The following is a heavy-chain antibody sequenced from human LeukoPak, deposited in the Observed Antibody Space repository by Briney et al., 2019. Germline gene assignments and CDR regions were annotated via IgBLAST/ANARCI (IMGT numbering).Heavy chain of an antibody. Sequence: PGESLKISCKGAGYSLTSYWISWVRQMPGKGLEWMGRIDPSDSYTNYSPSFQGHVTVSADKSISTAYLQWSSLKASDTAMYYCARHDDWNYSDQNTNVYFDYWGQGTLVTVSS. CDR2: IDPSDSYT. V-gene: IGHV5-10-1*01. J-gene: IGHJ4*02. D-gene: IGHD1-7*01. CDR1: GYSLTSYW. CDR3: ARHDDWNYSDQNTNVYFDY.